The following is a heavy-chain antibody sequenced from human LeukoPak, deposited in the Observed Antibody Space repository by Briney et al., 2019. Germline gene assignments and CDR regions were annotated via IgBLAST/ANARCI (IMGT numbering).Heavy chain of an antibody. D-gene: IGHD6-13*01. V-gene: IGHV3-74*01. CDR3: ARGTAATAGIDY. CDR2: INTDGSRP. J-gene: IGHJ4*02. Sequence: GGSLRLSCAASGFTFGSYWLHWVRQAPGKGLVWVSHINTDGSRPTYGDSAKGRFTVPRDNANNTLFLQMNSLRVEDTAVYYCARGTAATAGIDYWGQGTLVTVSS. CDR1: GFTFGSYW.